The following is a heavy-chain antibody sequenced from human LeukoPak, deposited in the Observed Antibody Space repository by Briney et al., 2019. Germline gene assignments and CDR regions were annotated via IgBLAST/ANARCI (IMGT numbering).Heavy chain of an antibody. D-gene: IGHD3-10*01. CDR3: ARDSRGSGIDY. Sequence: GGSLRLSCAASGFTVSSNYMSWVRQAPGKGLEWVSVIYSGGSTYYADSVKGRFTISRDNAKNSLYLQMNSLRAEDTAVYYCARDSRGSGIDYWGQGTLVTVSS. CDR1: GFTVSSNY. J-gene: IGHJ4*02. V-gene: IGHV3-53*01. CDR2: IYSGGST.